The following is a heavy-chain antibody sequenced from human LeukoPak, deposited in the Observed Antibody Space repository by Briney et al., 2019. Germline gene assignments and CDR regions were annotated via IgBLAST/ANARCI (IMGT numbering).Heavy chain of an antibody. CDR1: GFTFSSYA. J-gene: IGHJ4*02. Sequence: GSLRLSCSASGFTFSSYAMHWVRQAPGEGLEYVSAISSNGGSTYYADSVKGRFTISRDNSKNTLYLQMSSLRAEDTAVYYCVKDREAAAGTFGYWGQGTLVTVSS. V-gene: IGHV3-64D*06. CDR3: VKDREAAAGTFGY. D-gene: IGHD6-13*01. CDR2: ISSNGGST.